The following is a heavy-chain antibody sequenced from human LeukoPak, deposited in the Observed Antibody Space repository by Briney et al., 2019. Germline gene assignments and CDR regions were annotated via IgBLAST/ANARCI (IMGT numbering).Heavy chain of an antibody. J-gene: IGHJ4*02. CDR1: GFTFNSYA. CDR3: ARDERGYYDSSGFFGAIGY. CDR2: IWYDGSNK. Sequence: GGSLRLSCAASGFTFNSYAMHWGRQAPGKGLEWVAFIWYDGSNKYYADSVRGRFTMSRDNSKNTLDLQMNSLRAEDTAVYYCARDERGYYDSSGFFGAIGYWGQGTLVTVSS. V-gene: IGHV3-33*01. D-gene: IGHD3-22*01.